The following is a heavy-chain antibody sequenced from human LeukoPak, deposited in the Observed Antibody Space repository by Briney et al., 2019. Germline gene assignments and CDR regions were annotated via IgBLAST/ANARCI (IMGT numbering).Heavy chain of an antibody. V-gene: IGHV3-11*06. CDR3: ARFELDSGGYASNFDS. CDR2: ISGSSSHI. J-gene: IGHJ4*01. CDR1: GFTFSDYY. D-gene: IGHD3-22*01. Sequence: GGSLRLSCVVSGFTFSDYYMNWIRQAPGKGLEWLSYISGSSSHILYADSVKGRFTISRDNAKNSPYLQMNTLRAEDTAVYYCARFELDSGGYASNFDSWGQGTLVTVSS.